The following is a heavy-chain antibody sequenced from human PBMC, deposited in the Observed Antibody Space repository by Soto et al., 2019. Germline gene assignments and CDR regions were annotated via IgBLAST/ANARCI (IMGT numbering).Heavy chain of an antibody. CDR2: IYYSGST. V-gene: IGHV4-59*01. Sequence: SETLSLTCTVSGGSISSYYWSWIRQPPGKGLEWIGYIYYSGSTNYNPSLKSRVTISVDTSKNQFSLKLSSVSAADTAVYYCARGQPLYYDSSGYFDYWGQGTLVTVSS. CDR3: ARGQPLYYDSSGYFDY. J-gene: IGHJ4*02. CDR1: GGSISSYY. D-gene: IGHD3-22*01.